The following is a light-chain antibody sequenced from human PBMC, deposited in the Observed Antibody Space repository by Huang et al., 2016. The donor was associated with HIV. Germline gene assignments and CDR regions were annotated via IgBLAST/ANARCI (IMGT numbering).Light chain of an antibody. V-gene: IGKV3-15*01. CDR2: GAS. J-gene: IGKJ1*01. CDR3: QQYNDWPQT. Sequence: EIVMTQSPATLSVSPGERATLSCRASQSVSTKLAWYQQKPGQSPRLLIYGASTRATGIPARCSGSGSGTEFTLTISSLQSEDFAVYCCQQYNDWPQTFGQGTKVQIK. CDR1: QSVSTK.